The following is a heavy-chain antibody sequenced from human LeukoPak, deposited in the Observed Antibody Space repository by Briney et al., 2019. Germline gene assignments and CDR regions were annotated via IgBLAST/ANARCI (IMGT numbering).Heavy chain of an antibody. J-gene: IGHJ4*02. CDR3: ARDRFRYCSGAYCSHFEF. V-gene: IGHV3-9*03. CDR2: INWNSGTI. D-gene: IGHD2-15*01. Sequence: PGGSLRLSCAASGFFFDDYAMHWVRQAPGKGLEWVSGINWNSGTIGYADSVKGRFTISRDNAKNSLYLHMNSLRADDMAFYYCARDRFRYCSGAYCSHFEFWGQGTLVSVSS. CDR1: GFFFDDYA.